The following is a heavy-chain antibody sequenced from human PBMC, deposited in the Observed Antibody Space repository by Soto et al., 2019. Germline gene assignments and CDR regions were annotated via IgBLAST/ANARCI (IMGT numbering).Heavy chain of an antibody. CDR1: VFTFSSYA. CDR3: ARLSAPSYSSSWFPRHFDY. V-gene: IGHV3-30-3*01. D-gene: IGHD6-13*01. J-gene: IGHJ4*02. Sequence: GGSLRLSCAASVFTFSSYAMHWVRQAPGKGLEWVAVISYDGSNKYYADSVKGRFTISRDNSKNTLYLQMNSLRAEDTAVYYCARLSAPSYSSSWFPRHFDYWGQGTLVTVSS. CDR2: ISYDGSNK.